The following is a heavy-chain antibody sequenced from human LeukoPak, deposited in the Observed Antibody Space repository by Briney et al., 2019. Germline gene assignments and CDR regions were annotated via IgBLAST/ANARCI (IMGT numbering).Heavy chain of an antibody. CDR3: ARDAGYSNYETDWFDP. CDR2: IYYSGST. CDR1: GGSISSSSYY. D-gene: IGHD4-11*01. V-gene: IGHV4-39*07. Sequence: SETLSLTCTVSGGSISSSSYYWGWIRQPPRKGLEWIGSIYYSGSTYYNPSLKSRVTISVDTSKNQFSLKLSSVTAADTAVYYCARDAGYSNYETDWFDPWGQGTLVTVSS. J-gene: IGHJ5*02.